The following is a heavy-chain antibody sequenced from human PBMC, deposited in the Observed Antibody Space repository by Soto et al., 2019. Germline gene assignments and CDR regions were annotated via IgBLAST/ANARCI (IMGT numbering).Heavy chain of an antibody. J-gene: IGHJ3*02. D-gene: IGHD3-3*02. CDR3: AKVIFGVVNEAFDN. Sequence: EVQLLESGGGLVQPGGSLRLSCAASGFTFSNYAMGWVRQAPEKGLEWVSSLTGSGVITYYADSVKGRFTISRDNSQNTLFLQMNSLRAEDTAIYYCAKVIFGVVNEAFDNWGQGTMVTVSS. CDR2: LTGSGVIT. V-gene: IGHV3-23*01. CDR1: GFTFSNYA.